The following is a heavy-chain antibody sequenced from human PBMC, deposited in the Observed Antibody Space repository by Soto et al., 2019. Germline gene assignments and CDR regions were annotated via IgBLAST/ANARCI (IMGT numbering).Heavy chain of an antibody. CDR2: IIPLFGTA. V-gene: IGHV1-69*13. CDR1: GGTFNNYG. D-gene: IGHD3-10*01. Sequence: SVKVSCKPSGGTFNNYGFSWVRQAPGQGLEWMGGIIPLFGTANNAQKFQGRVTITADESTSTAYMELSSLRSDDTAVYFCARDLYSGSESPGLGPFDIWGQGTMVIVSS. CDR3: ARDLYSGSESPGLGPFDI. J-gene: IGHJ3*02.